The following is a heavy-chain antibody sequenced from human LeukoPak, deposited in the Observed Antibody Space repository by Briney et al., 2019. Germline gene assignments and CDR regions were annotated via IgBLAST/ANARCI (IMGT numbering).Heavy chain of an antibody. J-gene: IGHJ3*02. CDR3: ARDPNGDYIGAFDM. Sequence: PGGPLRLSCTASGFTFSAYAMMWVRQAPGKGPEWVSATRGGGGSAFYADSVKGRFTISRDNSKYTLFLQMNSLRAEDTAVYYCARDPNGDYIGAFDMWGPGTMVTVSS. CDR1: GFTFSAYA. CDR2: TRGGGGSA. D-gene: IGHD4-17*01. V-gene: IGHV3-23*01.